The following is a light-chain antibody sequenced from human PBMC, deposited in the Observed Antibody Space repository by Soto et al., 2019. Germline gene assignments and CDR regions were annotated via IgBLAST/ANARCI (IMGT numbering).Light chain of an antibody. V-gene: IGKV3-20*01. Sequence: EIVLTQSPGTLSLSPGERATLSCRASQSVSSNYLAWYQQKPGQAPRPLIYGACSRATGIPDRFSGSGAGTDCTLTISRLESEDFAVYYCQQYGSSPWTFGQGTKVEIK. J-gene: IGKJ1*01. CDR2: GAC. CDR1: QSVSSNY. CDR3: QQYGSSPWT.